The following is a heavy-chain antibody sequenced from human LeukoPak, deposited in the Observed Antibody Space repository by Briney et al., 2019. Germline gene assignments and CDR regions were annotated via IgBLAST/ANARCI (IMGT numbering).Heavy chain of an antibody. V-gene: IGHV4-34*01. CDR3: ATTNVLLWFGELSKTAYFDY. CDR2: INHSGST. J-gene: IGHJ4*02. D-gene: IGHD3-10*01. Sequence: SETLSLTCAVYGGSFSGYYWSWIRQPPRKGLEWIGEINHSGSTNYNPSLKSRVTISVDTSKNQFSLKLSSVTAADTAVYYCATTNVLLWFGELSKTAYFDYWGQGTLVTVSS. CDR1: GGSFSGYY.